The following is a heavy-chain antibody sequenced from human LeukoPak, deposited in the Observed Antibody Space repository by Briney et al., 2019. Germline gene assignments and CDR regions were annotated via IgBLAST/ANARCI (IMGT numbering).Heavy chain of an antibody. Sequence: GGSLRLSCAASGFTFSSYAMSWVRQAPGKGLEWVSAISGSGGNTYYADSVKGRFTISRDNSKNTLYLQMNGLRAEDTAVYYCAKDTTRTGGGNSGYYYGMDVWGQGTTVTVSS. V-gene: IGHV3-23*01. D-gene: IGHD4-23*01. CDR1: GFTFSSYA. CDR3: AKDTTRTGGGNSGYYYGMDV. J-gene: IGHJ6*02. CDR2: ISGSGGNT.